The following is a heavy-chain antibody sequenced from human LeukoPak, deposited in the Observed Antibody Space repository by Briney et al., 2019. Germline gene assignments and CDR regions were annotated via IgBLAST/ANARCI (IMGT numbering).Heavy chain of an antibody. CDR2: IYSDGTT. CDR1: GFTVNSNY. V-gene: IGHV3-53*01. J-gene: IGHJ6*03. Sequence: GGSLRLSCAASGFTVNSNYMSWVRQAPGKGLEWVSVIYSDGTTYYADSVRDRFTISRDNSKNTLYLQMNSLRAEDTAVYYCARSSGSLPGYYYMDVWGKGTTVTVSS. CDR3: ARSSGSLPGYYYMDV. D-gene: IGHD1-26*01.